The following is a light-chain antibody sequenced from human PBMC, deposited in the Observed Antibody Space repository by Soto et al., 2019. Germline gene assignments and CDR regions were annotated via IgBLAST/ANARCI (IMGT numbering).Light chain of an antibody. CDR3: QRYGRSPRT. V-gene: IGKV3-20*01. CDR1: QSVSSNS. CDR2: GSS. Sequence: EIVLTQSPGTLSLSPGERATLSCRASQSVSSNSLVWYQQKPGQAPRLLIYGSSSRTTGIPDRFSGSGSGTDFTLTISRMEPADFAVYYCQRYGRSPRTFGQGTRVETK. J-gene: IGKJ1*01.